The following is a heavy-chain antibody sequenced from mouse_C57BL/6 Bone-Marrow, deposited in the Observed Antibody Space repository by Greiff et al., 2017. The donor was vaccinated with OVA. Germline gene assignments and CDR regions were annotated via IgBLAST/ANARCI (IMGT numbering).Heavy chain of an antibody. CDR1: GYTFTSYW. CDR3: AREGSSGYVAYY. V-gene: IGHV1-69*01. J-gene: IGHJ2*01. D-gene: IGHD3-2*02. CDR2: IDPSDSYT. Sequence: QVQLKQPGAELVMPGASVKLSCKASGYTFTSYWMHWVKQRPGQGLEWIGEIDPSDSYTNYNQKFKGKSTLTVDKSSSTAYMQLSSLTSEDSAVYYCAREGSSGYVAYYWGQGTTLTVSS.